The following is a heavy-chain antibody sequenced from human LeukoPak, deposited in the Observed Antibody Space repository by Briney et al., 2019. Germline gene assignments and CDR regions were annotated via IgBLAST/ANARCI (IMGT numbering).Heavy chain of an antibody. CDR3: TRDQEGSDY. V-gene: IGHV3-48*01. J-gene: IGHJ4*02. Sequence: GGSLRLSCVACGFTFSSYSMNWVRQAPGKGLEWVSYITRSSSAKFYADSVKGRFTISRDNAENLLYLQMNSLRAEDTAVYYCTRDQEGSDYWGQGTLVTVSS. CDR1: GFTFSSYS. CDR2: ITRSSSAK.